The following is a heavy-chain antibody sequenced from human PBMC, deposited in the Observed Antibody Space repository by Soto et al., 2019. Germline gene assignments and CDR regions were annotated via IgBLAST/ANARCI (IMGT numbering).Heavy chain of an antibody. Sequence: SETLSLTCTVSCGSISSYYWSWIRQPPGKGLEWIGYIYYSGTTSYSPSLKSRLAISLDTSKNQFSLSLTSVTAADTAVYYCARGTPGEPIDYWGQGTLVTVSS. CDR1: CGSISSYY. J-gene: IGHJ4*02. CDR2: IYYSGTT. D-gene: IGHD1-1*01. CDR3: ARGTPGEPIDY. V-gene: IGHV4-59*08.